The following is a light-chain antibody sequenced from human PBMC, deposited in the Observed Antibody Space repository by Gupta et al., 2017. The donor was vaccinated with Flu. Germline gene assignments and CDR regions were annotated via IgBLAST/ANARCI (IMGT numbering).Light chain of an antibody. J-gene: IGLJ3*02. CDR3: AAWDSSLIAGV. CDR2: ENN. Sequence: QSVLTQPPSVTPAPGQKVTISCSGSSANIGKNYVSWYQQLPGTAPKHLTYENNNRPSGIPDRFSCSKSGTSATLDITGLQTWDEADDYCAAWDSSLIAGVFGGGTTLTVL. CDR1: SANIGKNY. V-gene: IGLV1-51*02.